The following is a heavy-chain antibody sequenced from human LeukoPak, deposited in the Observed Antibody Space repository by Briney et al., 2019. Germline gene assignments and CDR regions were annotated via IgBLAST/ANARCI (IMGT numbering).Heavy chain of an antibody. J-gene: IGHJ4*02. CDR3: ARSGPKKYYFEH. V-gene: IGHV3-21*01. CDR1: GFTFSSYS. D-gene: IGHD6-25*01. CDR2: ISSSTSI. Sequence: GGSLRLSCAASGFTFSSYSMNWVRQPPGKGLEWVSSISSSTSIYYADSVKGRFTISRDNAKNSLYLQMNSLRAEDTAVYYCARSGPKKYYFEHWGQGTLVTVSS.